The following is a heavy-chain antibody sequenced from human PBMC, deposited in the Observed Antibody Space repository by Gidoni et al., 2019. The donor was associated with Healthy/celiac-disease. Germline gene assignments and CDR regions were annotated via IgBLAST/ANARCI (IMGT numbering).Heavy chain of an antibody. CDR3: ASHSGLRYFDWLLFTY. CDR1: GFTFSSYW. J-gene: IGHJ4*02. CDR2: INSDGSST. V-gene: IGHV3-74*01. D-gene: IGHD3-9*01. Sequence: VQLVESGGGLVQPGGSLRLSCAASGFTFSSYWMHWVRQAPGKGLVWVSRINSDGSSTSYADSVKGRFTISRDNAKNTLYLQMNSLRAEDTAVYYCASHSGLRYFDWLLFTYWGQGTLVTVSS.